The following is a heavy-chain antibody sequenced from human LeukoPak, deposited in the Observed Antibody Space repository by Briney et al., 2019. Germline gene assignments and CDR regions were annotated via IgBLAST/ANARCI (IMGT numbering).Heavy chain of an antibody. D-gene: IGHD2-2*01. CDR1: GGSISSGGYS. V-gene: IGHV4-30-2*01. CDR3: ARYCSSTSCHGYWFDP. J-gene: IGHJ5*02. CDR2: IYHSGST. Sequence: PSETLSLTCAVSGGSISSGGYSWSWIRQPPGKGLEWIGYIYHSGSTYHNPSLKSRVTISVDRSKNQFSLKLSSVTAADTAVYYCARYCSSTSCHGYWFDPWGQGTLVTVSS.